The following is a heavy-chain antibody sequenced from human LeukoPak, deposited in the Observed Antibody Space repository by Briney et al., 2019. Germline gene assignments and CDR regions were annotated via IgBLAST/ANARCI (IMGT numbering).Heavy chain of an antibody. D-gene: IGHD3-22*01. J-gene: IGHJ3*02. V-gene: IGHV5-51*01. CDR3: ASRYYYDSSGPDAFDI. Sequence: GESLKISCKGSGYSFTSYWIGWAGQIPGKGLEWMGIIYPGDSDTRYSPSFQGQVTISADKSISTAYLQWSSLKASDTAMYYCASRYYYDSSGPDAFDIWGQGTMVTVSS. CDR2: IYPGDSDT. CDR1: GYSFTSYW.